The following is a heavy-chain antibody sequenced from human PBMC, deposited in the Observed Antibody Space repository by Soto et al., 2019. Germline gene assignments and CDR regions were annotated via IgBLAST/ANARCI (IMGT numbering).Heavy chain of an antibody. CDR2: ISSSSSYI. CDR3: AREMGQYYDFWSGYSTYYFDY. V-gene: IGHV3-21*01. CDR1: GFTFSSYS. D-gene: IGHD3-3*01. Sequence: EVQLVESGGGLVKPGGSLRLSCAASGFTFSSYSMNWVRQAPGKGLEWVSSISSSSSYIYYADSVKGRFTISRDNAKNSLYLQMNSLRAEDTAVYYCAREMGQYYDFWSGYSTYYFDYWGQGTLVTVSS. J-gene: IGHJ4*02.